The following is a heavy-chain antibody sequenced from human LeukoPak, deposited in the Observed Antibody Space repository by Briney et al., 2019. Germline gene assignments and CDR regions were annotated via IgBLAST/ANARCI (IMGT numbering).Heavy chain of an antibody. J-gene: IGHJ5*02. Sequence: SETLSLTCAVYGGSFSGYYWSWIRQPPGKGLEWIGYIYYSGSTYYNPSLKSRVTISVDTSKNQFSLKLSSVTAADTAVYHCARVIRTSYYDFWSGYYRGNNWFDPWGQGTLVTISS. D-gene: IGHD3-3*01. CDR1: GGSFSGYY. V-gene: IGHV4-30-4*08. CDR3: ARVIRTSYYDFWSGYYRGNNWFDP. CDR2: IYYSGST.